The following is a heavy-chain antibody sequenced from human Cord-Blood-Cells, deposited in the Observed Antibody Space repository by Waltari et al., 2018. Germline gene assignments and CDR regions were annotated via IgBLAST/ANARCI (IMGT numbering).Heavy chain of an antibody. CDR2: IYYSGST. CDR3: ARFLSSSSAFDI. V-gene: IGHV4-31*03. J-gene: IGHJ3*02. Sequence: QVQPQESGPGLVKPSQTLSLPCTVSGGSISSAGYYWSWIRQHPGKGLEWIGYIYYSGSTYYNPSLKSRVTISVDTSKNQFSLKLSSVTAADTAVYYCARFLSSSSAFDIWGQGTMVTVSS. D-gene: IGHD6-6*01. CDR1: GGSISSAGYY.